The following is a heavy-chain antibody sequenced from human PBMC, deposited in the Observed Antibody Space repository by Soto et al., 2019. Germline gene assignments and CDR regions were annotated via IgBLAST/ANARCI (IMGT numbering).Heavy chain of an antibody. D-gene: IGHD1-1*01. CDR2: IYPGDSDT. J-gene: IGHJ4*02. CDR3: ASLSRLEPRSAFDY. Sequence: DSLKISCKGSGYIFTNYWIGLVRQMPGKGLEWMGIIYPGDSDTKYSPSFQGQVTISADKSINTAYLQWSSLKASDTAMYYCASLSRLEPRSAFDYWGQGTLVTVSS. CDR1: GYIFTNYW. V-gene: IGHV5-51*01.